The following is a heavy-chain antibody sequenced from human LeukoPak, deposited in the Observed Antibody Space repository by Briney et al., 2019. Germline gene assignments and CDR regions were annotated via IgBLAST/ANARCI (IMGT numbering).Heavy chain of an antibody. V-gene: IGHV3-21*01. J-gene: IGHJ4*02. Sequence: GGSLRLSCAASGFTFSSYSMNWVRQAPGKGLEWVSSISSNSSYIYYADSVKGRFTISRDNAKNSLYLQMNSLRAEDTAVYYCARDPEMATTLFDYWGQGTLVTVSS. CDR3: ARDPEMATTLFDY. CDR1: GFTFSSYS. D-gene: IGHD5-24*01. CDR2: ISSNSSYI.